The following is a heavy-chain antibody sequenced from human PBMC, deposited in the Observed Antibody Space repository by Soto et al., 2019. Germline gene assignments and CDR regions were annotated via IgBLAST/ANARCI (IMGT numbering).Heavy chain of an antibody. CDR2: INAGKSKT. CDR1: GYTFTRDD. J-gene: IGHJ4*02. CDR3: ARAEGMVALDY. D-gene: IGHD3-10*01. V-gene: IGHV1-3*05. Sequence: QVQLVQSGAEETKPGASVKVSCKASGYTFTRDDMHWVRQAPGQGLEWMGWINAGKSKTKYSREFQGRVNFSRHTAATTGYMPISSLSSEDTAGYYCARAEGMVALDYWGQGTLVTVSS.